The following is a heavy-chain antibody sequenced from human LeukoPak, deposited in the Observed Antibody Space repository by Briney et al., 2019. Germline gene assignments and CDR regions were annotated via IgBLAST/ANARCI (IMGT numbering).Heavy chain of an antibody. J-gene: IGHJ4*02. Sequence: ASVKVSCKASGYTFTSYGLSWVRQAPGQGLEWMGWISAYNGNTKHAQKLQGRVTMTRDTSTSTAYMELSSLRSEDTAVYYCARLGYYYDSSGSGHDYWGQGTLVTVSS. D-gene: IGHD3-22*01. CDR1: GYTFTSYG. CDR3: ARLGYYYDSSGSGHDY. CDR2: ISAYNGNT. V-gene: IGHV1-18*01.